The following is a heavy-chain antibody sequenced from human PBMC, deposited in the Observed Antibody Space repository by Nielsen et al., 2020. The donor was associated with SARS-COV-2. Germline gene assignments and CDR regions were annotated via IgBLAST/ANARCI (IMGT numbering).Heavy chain of an antibody. V-gene: IGHV1-3*01. CDR3: ARDRSGYYSDYFDY. J-gene: IGHJ4*02. CDR1: GYTFTSYA. CDR2: INAGNGNT. Sequence: VKVSCKASGYTFTSYAMHWVRQAPGQRLEWMGWINAGNGNTKYSQKFQGRVTITRDTSASTAYMELSSLRSEDTAVYYCARDRSGYYSDYFDYWGQGTLVTVSS. D-gene: IGHD3-22*01.